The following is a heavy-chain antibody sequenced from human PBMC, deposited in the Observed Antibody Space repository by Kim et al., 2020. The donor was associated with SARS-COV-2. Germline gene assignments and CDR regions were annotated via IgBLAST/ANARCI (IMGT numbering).Heavy chain of an antibody. CDR3: TRDCGGDCHWFDP. Sequence: GSLRLSCTASGFMFSSYEMNWVRQAPGKGLEWISYISGSGSVRSYADSVKGRFTISRDNAKYSVYLQMNSLRAEDSAVYYCTRDCGGDCHWFDPWGQGTLVTVSS. J-gene: IGHJ5*02. CDR2: ISGSGSVR. D-gene: IGHD2-21*02. V-gene: IGHV3-48*03. CDR1: GFMFSSYE.